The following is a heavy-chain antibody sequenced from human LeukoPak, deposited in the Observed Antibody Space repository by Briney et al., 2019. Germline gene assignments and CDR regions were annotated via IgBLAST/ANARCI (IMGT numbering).Heavy chain of an antibody. V-gene: IGHV1-46*01. CDR1: GYTFPSYF. J-gene: IGHJ4*02. Sequence: ASVKVSRKASGYTFPSYFMHWVRQAPGQGLEWMGIINPTGGSTTYAQKFQGRVTITRDTSTSTVYMELSSLRSEDTAVYYCARDSDMTTVTSVGYWGQGTLVTVSS. CDR3: ARDSDMTTVTSVGY. CDR2: INPTGGST. D-gene: IGHD4-17*01.